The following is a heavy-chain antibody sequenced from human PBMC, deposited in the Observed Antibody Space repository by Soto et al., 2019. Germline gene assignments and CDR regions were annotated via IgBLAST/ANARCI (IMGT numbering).Heavy chain of an antibody. D-gene: IGHD2-8*02. J-gene: IGHJ4*02. CDR1: GFTVSSNY. Sequence: EVQLVESGGGLIQPGGSLRLSCAASGFTVSSNYMIWVRQAPGKGLEWASAISIGGSTSYADSVKGRFTISRDSSKNTLYLQMNSVRAEDTAVYYCAARILTPGGFDYWGQGTLLTVSS. V-gene: IGHV3-53*01. CDR2: ISIGGST. CDR3: AARILTPGGFDY.